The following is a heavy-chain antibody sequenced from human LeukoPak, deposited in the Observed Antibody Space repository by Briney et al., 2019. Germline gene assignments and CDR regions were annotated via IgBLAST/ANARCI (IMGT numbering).Heavy chain of an antibody. Sequence: SETLSLTCTVSGDSISSSMFYWGWIRQSPGGGLEWIGNILYSGSTYYNPSLNSRVTISVDTSKNQFSLKLSSVTAADTAAYYCARERVHYLRDGVFDYWGQGALVTVSS. D-gene: IGHD5-24*01. CDR3: ARERVHYLRDGVFDY. CDR1: GDSISSSMFY. V-gene: IGHV4-39*07. CDR2: ILYSGST. J-gene: IGHJ4*02.